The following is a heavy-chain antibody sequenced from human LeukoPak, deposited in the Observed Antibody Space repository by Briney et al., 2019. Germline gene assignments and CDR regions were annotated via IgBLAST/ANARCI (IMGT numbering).Heavy chain of an antibody. Sequence: SETLSLTCTVSGDSISSGGYYWSWIRQHPGKGLEWIGYIYYSGRTFYDPSLKSRLTISVDTSRTQFSLKLTSVTAADTAVYFCARLRAASGSFDYWGQGTLVTVSS. CDR1: GDSISSGGYY. D-gene: IGHD6-13*01. CDR2: IYYSGRT. CDR3: ARLRAASGSFDY. J-gene: IGHJ4*02. V-gene: IGHV4-31*03.